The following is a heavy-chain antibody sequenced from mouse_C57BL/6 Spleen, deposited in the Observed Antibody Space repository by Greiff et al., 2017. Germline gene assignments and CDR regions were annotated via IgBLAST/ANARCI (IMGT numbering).Heavy chain of an antibody. CDR2: ISNGGGST. CDR3: AKGNDGSNDAMDY. D-gene: IGHD2-3*01. Sequence: EVQLVESGGGLVQPGGSLTLSCAASGFTFSDYYMYWVRQTPEKRLEWVAYISNGGGSTYYPDTVKGRFTISRDNAKKTLYLQMSRLKSEDTAMYYCAKGNDGSNDAMDYWGQGTSVTVSS. J-gene: IGHJ4*01. CDR1: GFTFSDYY. V-gene: IGHV5-12*01.